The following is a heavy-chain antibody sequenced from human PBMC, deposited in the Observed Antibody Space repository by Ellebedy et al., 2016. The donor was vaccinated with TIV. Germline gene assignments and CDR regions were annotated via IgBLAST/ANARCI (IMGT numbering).Heavy chain of an antibody. D-gene: IGHD3-10*01. J-gene: IGHJ4*02. CDR2: INHSGSS. CDR1: ARSISAYY. V-gene: IGHV4-34*01. CDR3: ARAPPSSGTLFY. Sequence: SETLSLXXAVYARSISAYYWSWIRQPPGKGLEWSGEINHSGSSNYNPSLKSRVTISVDTSKNQFSLKLSSVTAADTAFYYCARAPPSSGTLFYWGQGTLVTVSS.